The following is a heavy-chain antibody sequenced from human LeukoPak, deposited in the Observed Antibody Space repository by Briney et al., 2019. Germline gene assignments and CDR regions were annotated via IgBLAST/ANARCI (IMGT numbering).Heavy chain of an antibody. CDR3: ATMVGRRWLQLSYYFDY. CDR1: AYTLTELS. V-gene: IGHV1-24*01. D-gene: IGHD5-24*01. Sequence: ASVKVSCKVSAYTLTELSMHWVRQAPGKGLEWMGGFDPEDGETIYAQKFQGRVTMTEDTSTDTAYMELSSLRSEDTAVYYCATMVGRRWLQLSYYFDYWGQGTLVTVSS. J-gene: IGHJ4*02. CDR2: FDPEDGET.